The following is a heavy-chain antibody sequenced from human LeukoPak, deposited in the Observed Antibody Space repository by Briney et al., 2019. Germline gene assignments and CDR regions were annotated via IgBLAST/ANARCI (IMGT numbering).Heavy chain of an antibody. D-gene: IGHD5-18*01. CDR3: ARAGYSMDTEYFQH. CDR1: GFTFSSYE. V-gene: IGHV3-48*03. CDR2: ISNSGTAI. Sequence: GGSLRLSCTASGFTFSSYEMNWVRQAPGKGLEWVSYISNSGTAIYYADSVKGRFTISRDNAKSSLYLQMNSLRAEDTAVYYCARAGYSMDTEYFQHWGQGTLVTVSS. J-gene: IGHJ1*01.